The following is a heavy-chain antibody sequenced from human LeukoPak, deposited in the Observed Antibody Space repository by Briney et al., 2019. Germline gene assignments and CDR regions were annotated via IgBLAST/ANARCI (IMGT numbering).Heavy chain of an antibody. J-gene: IGHJ3*02. V-gene: IGHV3-33*06. CDR3: AKEGAGVDTAMVTGHDAFDI. CDR1: GFTFSSYG. CDR2: IWYDGSNK. D-gene: IGHD5-18*01. Sequence: GGSLRLSCAASGFTFSSYGMHWVRQAPGKGLEWVAVIWYDGSNKYYADSVKGRFTISRDNSKNTLYLQMNSLRAEDTAVYYCAKEGAGVDTAMVTGHDAFDIWGQGTMVTVSS.